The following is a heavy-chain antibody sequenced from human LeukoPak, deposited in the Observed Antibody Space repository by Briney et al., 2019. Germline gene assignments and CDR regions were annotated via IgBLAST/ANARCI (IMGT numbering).Heavy chain of an antibody. CDR2: IYYSGST. J-gene: IGHJ4*02. CDR1: GGSISSSSYY. V-gene: IGHV4-39*01. CDR3: ARQLTYYYDSSGYYFFDY. Sequence: SETLSLTCTVSGGSISSSSYYWGWIRQPPGKGLEWIGSIYYSGSTYYNPFLKSRVTISVDTSKNQFSLKLSSVTAADTAVYYCARQLTYYYDSSGYYFFDYWGQGTLVTVSS. D-gene: IGHD3-22*01.